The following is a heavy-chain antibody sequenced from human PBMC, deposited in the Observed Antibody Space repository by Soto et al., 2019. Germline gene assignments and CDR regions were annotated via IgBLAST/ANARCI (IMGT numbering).Heavy chain of an antibody. Sequence: SETLSLTCTVSGGSISSYYWSWIRQPPGKGLEWIGYIYYSGSTNYNPSLKSRVTISVDTSKNQFSLKLSSVTAADTAVYYCARHVRFLEWLPDAFDIWGQGTMVTVSS. D-gene: IGHD3-3*01. J-gene: IGHJ3*02. CDR1: GGSISSYY. CDR2: IYYSGST. V-gene: IGHV4-59*08. CDR3: ARHVRFLEWLPDAFDI.